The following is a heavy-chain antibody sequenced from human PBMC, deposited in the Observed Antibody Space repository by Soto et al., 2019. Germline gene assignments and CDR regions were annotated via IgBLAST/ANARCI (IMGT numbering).Heavy chain of an antibody. CDR2: MKPNIGNT. CDR3: ASSDRTGGQHITYASEI. CDR1: GYTFTSYD. D-gene: IGHD3-9*01. J-gene: IGHJ3*02. Sequence: ASVKVSCKPSGYTFTSYDINWARQATGQGREWMRWMKPNIGNTGYAQKVQCRVTMTRNTSISTAYMDLSSLRSEDTAVYYCASSDRTGGQHITYASEIWGKETMVTVSS. V-gene: IGHV1-8*01.